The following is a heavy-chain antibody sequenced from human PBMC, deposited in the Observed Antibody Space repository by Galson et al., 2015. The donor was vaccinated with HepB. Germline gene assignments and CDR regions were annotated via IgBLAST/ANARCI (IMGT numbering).Heavy chain of an antibody. Sequence: SLRLSCAASGFTFSNYWMRWVRQAPGKGLEWVANIDEDGNDKYYVDSVKGRFTIFRDNAKDSLYLQMNSLRAEDTAVYYCARSSARAFDIWGQGTMVTVSS. CDR1: GFTFSNYW. CDR2: IDEDGNDK. V-gene: IGHV3-7*01. CDR3: ARSSARAFDI. D-gene: IGHD1-26*01. J-gene: IGHJ3*02.